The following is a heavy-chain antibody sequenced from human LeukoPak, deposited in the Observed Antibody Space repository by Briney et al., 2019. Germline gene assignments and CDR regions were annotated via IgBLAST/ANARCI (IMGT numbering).Heavy chain of an antibody. J-gene: IGHJ3*02. CDR1: GDSISSYY. V-gene: IGHV4-59*01. CDR3: AREGVSGAFDI. CDR2: IYYSGST. Sequence: SETLSLTCTVSGDSISSYYWSWTRQPPGKRLEWIGYIYYSGSTNYNPSLKSRVTISVDTSKNQFSLKLSSVTAADTAVYYCAREGVSGAFDIWGQGTMVTVSS. D-gene: IGHD2-21*01.